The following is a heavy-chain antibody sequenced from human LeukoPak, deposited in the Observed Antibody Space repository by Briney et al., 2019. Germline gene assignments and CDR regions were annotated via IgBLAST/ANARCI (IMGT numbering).Heavy chain of an antibody. J-gene: IGHJ6*03. CDR1: GFTFDDYG. CDR2: INWDGGST. CDR3: ARDTLYDFPSMDV. V-gene: IGHV3-20*04. Sequence: PGGSLRLSCEASGFTFDDYGMSWVRQAPGKGLEWVSGINWDGGSTGYADSVKGRFTISRDNAKDSLYLQMNSLRAEDTAVYYCARDTLYDFPSMDVWGKGTTVTVSS. D-gene: IGHD3-3*01.